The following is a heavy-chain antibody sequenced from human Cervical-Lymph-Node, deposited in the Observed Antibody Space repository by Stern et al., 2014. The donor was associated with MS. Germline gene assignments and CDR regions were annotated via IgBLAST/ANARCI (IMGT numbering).Heavy chain of an antibody. J-gene: IGHJ6*02. CDR1: GYSFIGYY. CDR2: ISPNSGGT. D-gene: IGHD3-22*01. CDR3: ARGAPSYDSTGYHYFYFYYGLDV. Sequence: QVQLVESGAEVREPGASVKVSCKASGYSFIGYYIHWVRQAPGQGLEWIGWISPNSGGTDYEQKFQGRVTMTRDTSISTAYLDLSRLTSDDTAVYYCARGAPSYDSTGYHYFYFYYGLDVWGQGTTVTVSS. V-gene: IGHV1-2*02.